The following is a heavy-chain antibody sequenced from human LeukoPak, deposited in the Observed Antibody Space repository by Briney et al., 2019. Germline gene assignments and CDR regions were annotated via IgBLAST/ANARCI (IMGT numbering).Heavy chain of an antibody. Sequence: GASVKVSCKTSGYTFTSYVITWVRQAPGQGLEWMGWISAYNGNTNYAQKLQGRVTMTTDTSTSTAYMELRSLRSDDTAVYYCARALRYSYGFYFDYWGQGTLVTVSS. CDR1: GYTFTSYV. D-gene: IGHD5-18*01. J-gene: IGHJ4*02. CDR3: ARALRYSYGFYFDY. CDR2: ISAYNGNT. V-gene: IGHV1-18*01.